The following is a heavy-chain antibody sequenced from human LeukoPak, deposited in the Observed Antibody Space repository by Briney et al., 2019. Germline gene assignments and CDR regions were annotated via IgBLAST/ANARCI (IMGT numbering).Heavy chain of an antibody. V-gene: IGHV5-51*01. D-gene: IGHD6-19*01. J-gene: IGHJ3*02. CDR3: ATRSSSGWYDTFDI. CDR2: IYPGDSDT. Sequence: GESLKISCKGSGYSFTSYWIGWVRQMPGKGLEWMGIIYPGDSDTRYIPSFQGQVTISADKSTNTAYLQWNSLTASDTAMYYCATRSSSGWYDTFDIWGQGTMVTVSS. CDR1: GYSFTSYW.